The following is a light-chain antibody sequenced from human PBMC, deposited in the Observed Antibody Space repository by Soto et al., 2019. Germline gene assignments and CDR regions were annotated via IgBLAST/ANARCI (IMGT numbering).Light chain of an antibody. J-gene: IGLJ2*01. CDR2: EVD. Sequence: QSVLTQPASVSGSPGQSITISCTATSSDFGGYGYVSWYQHHPGKAPKLMIYEVDNRPSGVSNRFSGSKSGKTASLTISGLQAEDEADYYCSSKTTRYSVVFGGGTKVTVL. CDR1: SSDFGGYGY. V-gene: IGLV2-14*01. CDR3: SSKTTRYSVV.